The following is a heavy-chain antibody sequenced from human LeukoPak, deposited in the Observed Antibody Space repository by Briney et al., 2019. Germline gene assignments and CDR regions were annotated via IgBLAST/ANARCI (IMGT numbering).Heavy chain of an antibody. D-gene: IGHD3-22*01. CDR3: VRHYYDSSGWSFDM. Sequence: GGSLRLSCAASGFTFSSYSMNWVRQAPGKGLEWVADIKHDGSETYHVDFVKGRFTISRDNAESSLYLQMNSLRAEDTALYYCVRHYYDSSGWSFDMWGQGTMVTVSP. J-gene: IGHJ3*02. CDR1: GFTFSSYS. V-gene: IGHV3-7*01. CDR2: IKHDGSET.